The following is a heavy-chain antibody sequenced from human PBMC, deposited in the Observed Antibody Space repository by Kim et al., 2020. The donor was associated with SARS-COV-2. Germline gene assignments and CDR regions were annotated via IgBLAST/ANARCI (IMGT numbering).Heavy chain of an antibody. V-gene: IGHV7-4-1*02. CDR2: INTNTGNP. CDR1: GYTFTSYA. D-gene: IGHD3-10*01. CDR3: ARDYYGSGREKLNWFDP. J-gene: IGHJ5*02. Sequence: ASVKVSCKASGYTFTSYAMNWVRQAPGQGLEWMGWINTNTGNPTYAQGFTGRFVFSLDTSVSTAYLQISSLKAEDTAVYYCARDYYGSGREKLNWFDPWGQGTLVTVSS.